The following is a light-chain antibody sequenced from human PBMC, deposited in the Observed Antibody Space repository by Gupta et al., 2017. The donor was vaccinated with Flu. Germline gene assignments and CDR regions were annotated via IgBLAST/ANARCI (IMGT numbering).Light chain of an antibody. CDR2: SAS. CDR3: QQSNNFPYT. CDR1: QDISNW. Sequence: DIQLTQSPSSVSASVGDGVTFRFRASQDISNWLAWYQQKPGKAPQLLVYSASTLQSAVPSRFSRSRSGTDFTLTMINLQPEDFATYYCQQSNNFPYTFGQGTEVKI. V-gene: IGKV1-12*01. J-gene: IGKJ2*01.